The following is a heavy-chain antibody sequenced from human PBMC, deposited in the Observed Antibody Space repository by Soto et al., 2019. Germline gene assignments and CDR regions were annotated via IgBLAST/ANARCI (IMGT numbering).Heavy chain of an antibody. Sequence: EVQLVESGGGLVQPGRSLRLSCAASGFTFDDYAMHWVRQAPGKGLEWVSGISWNSGSIGYADSVKGRFTISRDNAKNSLYLQMNSLRAEDTALYYCANAGQQLVNWYFDLWGRGTLVTVSS. CDR1: GFTFDDYA. CDR3: ANAGQQLVNWYFDL. V-gene: IGHV3-9*01. D-gene: IGHD6-13*01. CDR2: ISWNSGSI. J-gene: IGHJ2*01.